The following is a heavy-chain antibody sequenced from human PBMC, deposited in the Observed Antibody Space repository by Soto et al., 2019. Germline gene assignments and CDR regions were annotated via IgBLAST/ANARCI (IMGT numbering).Heavy chain of an antibody. V-gene: IGHV1-69*13. CDR2: IIPIFGTA. J-gene: IGHJ4*02. Sequence: QVQLVQSGAEVKKPGASVKVSCKASGYTFTSYGISWVRQAPGQGLEWMGGIIPIFGTANYAQKFQGRVTITADESTSTAYMELSSLRSEDTAVYYCARHYDSSGYYRAFDYWGQGTLVTVSS. CDR3: ARHYDSSGYYRAFDY. CDR1: GYTFTSYG. D-gene: IGHD3-22*01.